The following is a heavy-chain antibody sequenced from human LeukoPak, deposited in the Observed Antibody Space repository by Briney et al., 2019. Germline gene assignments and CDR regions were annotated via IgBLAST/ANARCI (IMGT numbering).Heavy chain of an antibody. CDR1: GYTFTSYA. V-gene: IGHV1-69*13. CDR2: IIPIFGTA. Sequence: SVKVSCKASGYTFTSYAISWVRQAPGQGLEWMGGIIPIFGTANYAQKFQGRVTITADESTSTAYMELSSLRSEDTAVYYCAKVGQQLVRFGAFDIWGQGTMVTVSS. CDR3: AKVGQQLVRFGAFDI. J-gene: IGHJ3*02. D-gene: IGHD6-13*01.